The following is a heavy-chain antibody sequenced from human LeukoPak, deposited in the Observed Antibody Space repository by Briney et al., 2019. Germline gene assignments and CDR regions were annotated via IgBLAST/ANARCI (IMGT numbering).Heavy chain of an antibody. CDR1: GYTFSKYA. CDR3: ARGSIGLGAYDM. V-gene: IGHV1-46*01. J-gene: IGHJ3*02. CDR2: INPTGTTT. Sequence: ASVKVSCKACGYTFSKYAVNWVRQAPGQGLEWVGLINPTGTTTLYAQKFQGRVTLTRDMSTSTDYMELRSLKSEDTAVYYCARGSIGLGAYDMWGQGTMVTVSS.